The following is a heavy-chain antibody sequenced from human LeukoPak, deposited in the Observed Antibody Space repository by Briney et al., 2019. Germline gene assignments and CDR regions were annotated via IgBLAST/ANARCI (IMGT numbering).Heavy chain of an antibody. CDR3: ARRRWIQLWLLVPKGAFDI. J-gene: IGHJ3*02. CDR2: ISSSGSTI. D-gene: IGHD5-18*01. Sequence: NPGGSLRLSCAASGFTVSSNYMSWVRQAPGKGLEWVSYISSSGSTIYYADSVKGRFTISRDNAKNSLYLQMNSLRAEDTAVYYCARRRWIQLWLLVPKGAFDIWGQGTMVTVSS. V-gene: IGHV3-11*04. CDR1: GFTVSSNY.